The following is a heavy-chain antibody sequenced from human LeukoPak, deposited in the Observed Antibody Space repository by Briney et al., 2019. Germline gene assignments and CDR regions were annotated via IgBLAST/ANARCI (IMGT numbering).Heavy chain of an antibody. CDR1: GFTFSSYA. V-gene: IGHV3-23*01. CDR2: ISGSGGST. D-gene: IGHD3-22*01. Sequence: GGSLRLSCAASGFTFSSYAMSWVRQAPGKGLEWVSAISGSGGSTYYADSVKGRFTISRDNSKNTLYLRMNSLRAEDTAVYYCAKDPYYYDSSGYYYSLPFFDYWGQGTLVTVSS. CDR3: AKDPYYYDSSGYYYSLPFFDY. J-gene: IGHJ4*02.